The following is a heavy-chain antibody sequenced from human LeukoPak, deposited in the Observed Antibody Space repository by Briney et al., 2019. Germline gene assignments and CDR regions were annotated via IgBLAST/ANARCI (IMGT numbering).Heavy chain of an antibody. J-gene: IGHJ4*02. CDR1: GYTFPSYA. CDR2: IHSNTGNP. D-gene: IGHD2-15*01. Sequence: ASVKDSCLACGYTFPSYAMHWVRPAGGQGVEWMGWIHSNTGNPTYAQGFTGRFVFSLDTSVSTAYLQISSLKGEDTAVYCCARDLDCSGGSCYSSPFDCGGQGTLVTVST. V-gene: IGHV7-4-1*02. CDR3: ARDLDCSGGSCYSSPFDC.